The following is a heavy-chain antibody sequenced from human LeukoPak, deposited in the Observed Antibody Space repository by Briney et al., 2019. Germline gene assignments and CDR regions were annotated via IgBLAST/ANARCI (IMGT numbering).Heavy chain of an antibody. Sequence: ASVKVSCKAPGYTFTSFYMHWVRQAPGQGLEWMGIINPSGGSTSYAQKFQGRVTMTRDTSTSTVYMELSSLRSEDTAVYYCARDTPRYGMDVWGQGTTVTVSS. CDR2: INPSGGST. CDR1: GYTFTSFY. V-gene: IGHV1-46*01. J-gene: IGHJ6*02. CDR3: ARDTPRYGMDV.